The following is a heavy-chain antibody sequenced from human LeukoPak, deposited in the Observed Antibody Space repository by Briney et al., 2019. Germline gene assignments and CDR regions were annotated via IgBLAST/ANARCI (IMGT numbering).Heavy chain of an antibody. CDR3: ARERYSSSSSYFDY. CDR2: ISSSGSTI. V-gene: IGHV3-11*04. CDR1: GFTFSDYY. D-gene: IGHD6-6*01. Sequence: KPGGSLRLSCAASGFTFSDYYMSWIRQAPGKGLEWVSYISSSGSTIYYADSVKGRFTISRDNAKTSLYLQMNSLRAEDTAVYYCARERYSSSSSYFDYWGQGTLVTVSS. J-gene: IGHJ4*02.